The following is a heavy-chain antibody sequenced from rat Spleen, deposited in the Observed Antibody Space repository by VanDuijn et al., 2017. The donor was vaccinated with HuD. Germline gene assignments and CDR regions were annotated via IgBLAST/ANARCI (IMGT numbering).Heavy chain of an antibody. CDR3: ARNKANWVDY. J-gene: IGHJ2*01. CDR2: ISYDGRHT. V-gene: IGHV5-7*01. Sequence: EVQLVESDGDLVQPGRSLKLSCAASGFTFSDYYMAWVRQAPTKGLEWVASISYDGRHTYYRDAVKGRFTVSRDNAKSTLYLQMSSLRSEDTATYYCARNKANWVDYWGQGVMVTVSS. CDR1: GFTFSDYY. D-gene: IGHD5-1*01.